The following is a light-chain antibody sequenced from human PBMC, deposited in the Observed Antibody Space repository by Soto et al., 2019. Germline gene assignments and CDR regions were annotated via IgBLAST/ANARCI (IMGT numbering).Light chain of an antibody. V-gene: IGLV2-23*01. CDR3: ATWDGSLPGEV. Sequence: QSVLTQPASVSGSPGQSITISCTGTSSDVGSYNLVSWYQQHPGKAPKLMIYEGSKRPSGVSNRFSGSKSGNTASLTISGLQAEDEADYYCATWDGSLPGEVFGGGTKVTVL. CDR2: EGS. J-gene: IGLJ2*01. CDR1: SSDVGSYNL.